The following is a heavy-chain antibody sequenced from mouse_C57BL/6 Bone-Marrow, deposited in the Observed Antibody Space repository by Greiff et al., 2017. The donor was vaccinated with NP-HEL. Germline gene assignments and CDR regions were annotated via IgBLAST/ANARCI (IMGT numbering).Heavy chain of an antibody. D-gene: IGHD2-5*01. CDR3: TRAYYSNYVRFAY. V-gene: IGHV1-15*01. CDR1: GYTFTDYE. Sequence: VQLQESGAELVRPGASVTLSCKASGYTFTDYEMHWVKQTPVHGLEWIGAIDPETGGTAYNQKFKGKAILTADKSSSTAYMELRSLTSEDSAVYYCTRAYYSNYVRFAYWGQGTLVTVSA. CDR2: IDPETGGT. J-gene: IGHJ3*01.